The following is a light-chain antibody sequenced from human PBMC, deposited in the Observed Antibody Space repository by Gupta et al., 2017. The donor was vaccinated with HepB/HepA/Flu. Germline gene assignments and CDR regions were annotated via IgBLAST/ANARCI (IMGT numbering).Light chain of an antibody. J-gene: IGLJ1*01. CDR2: GNS. V-gene: IGLV1-40*01. CDR1: ISNIGAHYD. CDR3: QSDDSSRRGSV. Sequence: QSVLTQPPSVSGAPGQRFTISCTWSISNIGAHYDVHGYHQPPGTAPKLLIYGNSNRPSGGPDRFSGSKSGTTAAVAITGLQAEEEADYYCQSDDSSRRGSVFGTGTKVTVL.